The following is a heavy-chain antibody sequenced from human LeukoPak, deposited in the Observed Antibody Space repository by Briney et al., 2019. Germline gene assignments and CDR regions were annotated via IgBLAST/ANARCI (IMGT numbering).Heavy chain of an antibody. D-gene: IGHD6-6*01. V-gene: IGHV3-23*01. CDR3: AKSGVGSSSFVWFDP. CDR1: GFTSSTYA. Sequence: GSLRLSCAASGFTSSTYAMSWVRQAPGKGLEWVSSISGSGGSTYYADSVKGRFTISRDNSKNTLYLHMNGLRAEETAVYSCAKSGVGSSSFVWFDPWGQGTLVTVSS. J-gene: IGHJ5*02. CDR2: ISGSGGST.